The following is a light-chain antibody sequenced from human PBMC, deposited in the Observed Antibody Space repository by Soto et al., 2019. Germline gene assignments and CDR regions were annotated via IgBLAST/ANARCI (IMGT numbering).Light chain of an antibody. CDR1: QGISSY. Sequence: AIRMTQSPSSFSASTGDRVTITCRASQGISSYLAWYQQKPGKAPKLLIYAASTWQSGVPSRFSGSGSGTDFTLTISGLQSEDFATYYCQQYYSSPSITVGQGTRLEIK. CDR2: AAS. V-gene: IGKV1-8*01. J-gene: IGKJ5*01. CDR3: QQYYSSPSIT.